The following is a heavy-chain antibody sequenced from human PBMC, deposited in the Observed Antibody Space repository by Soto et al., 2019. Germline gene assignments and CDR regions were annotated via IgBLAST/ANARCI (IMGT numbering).Heavy chain of an antibody. CDR2: IYYSGST. V-gene: IGHV4-31*03. J-gene: IGHJ5*02. Sequence: SETLSLTCTVSGGSISSGGYYWSWIRQHPGKGLEWIGYIYYSGSTYYNPSLKSRVTISVDTSKNQFSLKLSSVTAADTAVYYCARVNPRIVLMVYAMGWFDPWGQGTLVTVSS. CDR3: ARVNPRIVLMVYAMGWFDP. D-gene: IGHD2-8*01. CDR1: GGSISSGGYY.